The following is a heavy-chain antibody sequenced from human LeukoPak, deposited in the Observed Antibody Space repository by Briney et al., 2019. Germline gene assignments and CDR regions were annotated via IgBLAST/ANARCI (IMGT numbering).Heavy chain of an antibody. CDR3: AKGRDYYGSGPDY. CDR2: ISSDGNNK. J-gene: IGHJ4*02. CDR1: GFTFSNYA. V-gene: IGHV3-30-3*01. Sequence: PGTSLRLSCAPSGFTFSNYAIHWVRQAPGKGLDWVTIISSDGNNKYYSDSVKGRFTISRDNSKNTVYLQINSLRTEDTAVYYCAKGRDYYGSGPDYWGQGTLVTVSS. D-gene: IGHD3-10*01.